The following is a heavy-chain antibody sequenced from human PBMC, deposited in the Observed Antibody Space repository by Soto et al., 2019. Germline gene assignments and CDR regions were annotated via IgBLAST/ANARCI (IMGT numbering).Heavy chain of an antibody. Sequence: ASVKVSCKVSGYTLTELSMHWVRQAPGKGLEWMGGFDPEDGETIYAQKFQGRVTMTEDTSTDTAYMELSSLRSEDTAVYYCATAYPLEMATIQPHFDYWGQGTLVTSPQ. J-gene: IGHJ4*02. CDR2: FDPEDGET. D-gene: IGHD5-12*01. CDR3: ATAYPLEMATIQPHFDY. V-gene: IGHV1-24*01. CDR1: GYTLTELS.